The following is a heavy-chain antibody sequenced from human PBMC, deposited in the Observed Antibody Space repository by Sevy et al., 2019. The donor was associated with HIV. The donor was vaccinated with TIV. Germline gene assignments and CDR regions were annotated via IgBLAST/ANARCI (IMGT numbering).Heavy chain of an antibody. J-gene: IGHJ4*02. Sequence: GGSLRLSCAESGFTFSNFAMGWVRQAPGKGLDWISVISGTGDYKYYADSVKGRFTISRDNSKNTLSLQMNSLRAEDTAIFYCAKKMGGGSGMAFLVDYWGQGTLVTVSS. CDR2: ISGTGDYK. CDR3: AKKMGGGSGMAFLVDY. CDR1: GFTFSNFA. V-gene: IGHV3-23*01. D-gene: IGHD5-18*01.